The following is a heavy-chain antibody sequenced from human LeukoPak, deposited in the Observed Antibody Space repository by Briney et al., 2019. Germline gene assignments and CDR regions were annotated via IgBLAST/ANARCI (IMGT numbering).Heavy chain of an antibody. CDR2: IIPILGIA. J-gene: IGHJ5*02. CDR3: ARGRRGPTSRASPPDWFDP. V-gene: IGHV1-69*02. D-gene: IGHD1-26*01. Sequence: WASVKVSCKASGGTFSSYTISWVRLAPGQGLEWMGRIIPILGIANYAQKFQGRVTITADKSTSTAYMELSSLRSEDTAVYYCARGRRGPTSRASPPDWFDPWGQGTLVTVSS. CDR1: GGTFSSYT.